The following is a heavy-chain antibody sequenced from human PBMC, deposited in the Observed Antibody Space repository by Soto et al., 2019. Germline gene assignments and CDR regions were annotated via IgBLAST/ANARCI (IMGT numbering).Heavy chain of an antibody. Sequence: HPGGSLRLSCAASGFTFSSYEMNWVRQAPGKRLEWVSYISSSGSTIYYADSVKGRFTISRDNAKNSLYLQMNSLRAEDTAVYYCARDIIAFDILTGYYVTPYGMDVWGQGTTVTVSS. CDR3: ARDIIAFDILTGYYVTPYGMDV. J-gene: IGHJ6*02. V-gene: IGHV3-48*03. CDR2: ISSSGSTI. D-gene: IGHD3-9*01. CDR1: GFTFSSYE.